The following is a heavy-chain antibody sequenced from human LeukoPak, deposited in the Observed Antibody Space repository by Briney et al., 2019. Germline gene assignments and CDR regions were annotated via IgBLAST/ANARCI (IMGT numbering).Heavy chain of an antibody. CDR2: INHSGST. D-gene: IGHD3-10*01. CDR3: ARGLWTPYYYYYGMDV. J-gene: IGHJ6*02. V-gene: IGHV4-4*02. CDR1: GSSISSSTW. Sequence: PSETLSLTCAVSGSSISSSTWWTWVRQPPGKGLEWIGEINHSGSTNYNPSLKSRVTISVDTSKNQFSLKLSSVTAADTAVYYCARGLWTPYYYYYGMDVWGQGTTVTVSS.